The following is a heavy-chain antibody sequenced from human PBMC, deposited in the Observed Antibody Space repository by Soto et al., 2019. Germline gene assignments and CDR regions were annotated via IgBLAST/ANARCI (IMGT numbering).Heavy chain of an antibody. CDR1: GYTFTSYY. V-gene: IGHV1-46*03. CDR2: INPSGGST. J-gene: IGHJ6*02. D-gene: IGHD6-19*01. CDR3: ARYLKQWLAARSYYYYGMDV. Sequence: QVQLVQSGAEVKKPGASVKVSCKASGYTFTSYYMHWVRQAPGQGLEWMGIINPSGGSTSYAQKFQGRVTMTRDTSTSTVYMELSSLRSEDTAVYYCARYLKQWLAARSYYYYGMDVWGQGPTVTVSS.